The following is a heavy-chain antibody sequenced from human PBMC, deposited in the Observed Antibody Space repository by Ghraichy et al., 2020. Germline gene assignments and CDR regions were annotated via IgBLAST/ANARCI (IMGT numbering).Heavy chain of an antibody. Sequence: GGSLRLSCAASGFTFSSYGMHWVRQAPGKELEWVAVISYDGSNKYYADSVKGRFTISRDNSKNTLYLQMNSLRAEDTAVYYCAATVDIPDDAFDIWGQGTMVTVSS. CDR2: ISYDGSNK. V-gene: IGHV3-30*03. D-gene: IGHD2-2*03. CDR1: GFTFSSYG. J-gene: IGHJ3*02. CDR3: AATVDIPDDAFDI.